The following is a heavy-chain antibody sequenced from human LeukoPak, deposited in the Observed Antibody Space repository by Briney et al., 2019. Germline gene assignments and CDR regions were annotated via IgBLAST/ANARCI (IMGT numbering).Heavy chain of an antibody. CDR1: GDSISGSTYY. CDR3: ARASTYYYDSSGYYTLDY. D-gene: IGHD3-22*01. V-gene: IGHV4-39*07. Sequence: PSETLSLTCSVSGDSISGSTYYWGWIRQPPGKGLEWIGSFYYSGNTYSNPSLKSRVTISVDTSKNQFSLKLSSVTAADTAVYYCARASTYYYDSSGYYTLDYWGQGTLVTVSS. CDR2: FYYSGNT. J-gene: IGHJ4*02.